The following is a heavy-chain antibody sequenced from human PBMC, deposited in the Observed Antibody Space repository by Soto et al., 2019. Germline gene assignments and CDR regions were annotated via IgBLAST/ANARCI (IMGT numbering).Heavy chain of an antibody. V-gene: IGHV1-2*02. CDR2: IDPRSGGT. D-gene: IGHD3-10*01. CDR3: ATDDYGIFPY. Sequence: LVNGSCKVSGYPFTTYYIHWVRQAPGQGLEWMGWIDPRSGGTVYEQKFQGRVTMTRDTSISTVYMDLSGLTSDDTALYYCATDDYGIFPYWGQGSLVTVSS. CDR1: GYPFTTYY. J-gene: IGHJ4*02.